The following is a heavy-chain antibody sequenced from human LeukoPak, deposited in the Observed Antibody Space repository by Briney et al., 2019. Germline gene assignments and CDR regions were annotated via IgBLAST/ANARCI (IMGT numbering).Heavy chain of an antibody. V-gene: IGHV3-64*04. CDR2: ISNSGGST. CDR1: GFTFSGYA. D-gene: IGHD4-11*01. J-gene: IGHJ4*02. Sequence: GGSLRLSCSASGFTFSGYAMLWVRQAPGKGLESVSAISNSGGSTYYADSVKGRFTISRDNAKNSLYLQMNSLRAEDTAVYYCARGFDYSNYGIFDYWGQGTLVTVSS. CDR3: ARGFDYSNYGIFDY.